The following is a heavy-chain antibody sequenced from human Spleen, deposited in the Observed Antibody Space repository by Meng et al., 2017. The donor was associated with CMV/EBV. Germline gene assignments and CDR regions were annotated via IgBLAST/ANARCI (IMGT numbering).Heavy chain of an antibody. CDR1: GFTFNNYG. CDR2: IRYDGTNK. Sequence: GESLKISCAASGFTFNNYGMHWVRQAPGKGLEWVAFIRYDGTNKYYIDSVKGRFTISRDNSKNTLYLQLNGLRDEDTAIYYCAKIRAVWDYFHYWGQGALVTVSS. CDR3: AKIRAVWDYFHY. D-gene: IGHD3-10*01. J-gene: IGHJ4*02. V-gene: IGHV3-30*02.